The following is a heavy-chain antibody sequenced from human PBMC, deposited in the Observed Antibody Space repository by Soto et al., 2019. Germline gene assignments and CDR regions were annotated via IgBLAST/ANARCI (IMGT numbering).Heavy chain of an antibody. Sequence: PSETLSLTCTVSGGSISSGDYYWSWIRQHPGKGLEWIGYIYYSGSTYYNPSLKSRVTMSVDTSKNQFSLKLSSVTAADTAVYYGARDLAAGNDAFESWGQGTMVTVSS. CDR1: GGSISSGDYY. J-gene: IGHJ3*02. V-gene: IGHV4-31*03. CDR3: ARDLAAGNDAFES. CDR2: IYYSGST. D-gene: IGHD6-13*01.